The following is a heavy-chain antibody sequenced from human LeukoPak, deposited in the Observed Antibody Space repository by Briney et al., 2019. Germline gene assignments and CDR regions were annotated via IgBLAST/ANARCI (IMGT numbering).Heavy chain of an antibody. J-gene: IGHJ4*02. Sequence: RGSLRLSCAASGFTFSDYYMSWIREAPGQRVEWGSYISSIGSTIYYADSVTGRFTIPRNNAKISLYLQMSSLRAEDTAVYYCARCVGMATYGSHYWGQGTLVTVSS. D-gene: IGHD5-24*01. CDR2: ISSIGSTI. CDR3: ARCVGMATYGSHY. V-gene: IGHV3-11*04. CDR1: GFTFSDYY.